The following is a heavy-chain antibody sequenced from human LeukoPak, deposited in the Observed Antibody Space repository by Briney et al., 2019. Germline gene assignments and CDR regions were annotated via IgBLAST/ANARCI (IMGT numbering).Heavy chain of an antibody. Sequence: GASVKVSCKASGGTFSSYAISWVRQAPGQGLEWMGRIIPILGIANYAQKFQGRVTITADKSTSTAYMELSSLRSEDTAVYYCARDDEGGYSYGTPQSALDYWGQGTLVTVSS. CDR3: ARDDEGGYSYGTPQSALDY. D-gene: IGHD5-18*01. J-gene: IGHJ4*02. CDR2: IIPILGIA. CDR1: GGTFSSYA. V-gene: IGHV1-69*04.